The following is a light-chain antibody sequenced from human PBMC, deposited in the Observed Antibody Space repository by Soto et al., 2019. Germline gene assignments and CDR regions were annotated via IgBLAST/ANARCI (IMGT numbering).Light chain of an antibody. CDR2: DAS. Sequence: DIQMTQSPSTLSASVGDRVTITCRASQSISTWLAWYQQKTGKAPKLLIYDASSLESWVPSRFSGSVSGTEFTLTISSLQPDDFATYYCQQYKSYSTFGQGTKVDIK. CDR1: QSISTW. CDR3: QQYKSYST. J-gene: IGKJ1*01. V-gene: IGKV1-5*01.